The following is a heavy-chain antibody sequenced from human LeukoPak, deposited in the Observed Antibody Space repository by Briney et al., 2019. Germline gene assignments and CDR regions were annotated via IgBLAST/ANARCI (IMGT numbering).Heavy chain of an antibody. Sequence: SETLSLTCTVSGGSISSSSYYWGWIRQPPGKGLEWIGSIYYSGSTYYNPSLKSRVTISVDTSKNQFSLKLSSVTAADTAVYYCARDEGWFFHYWGQGTLVTVSS. J-gene: IGHJ4*02. CDR3: ARDEGWFFHY. D-gene: IGHD2-15*01. V-gene: IGHV4-39*07. CDR1: GGSISSSSYY. CDR2: IYYSGST.